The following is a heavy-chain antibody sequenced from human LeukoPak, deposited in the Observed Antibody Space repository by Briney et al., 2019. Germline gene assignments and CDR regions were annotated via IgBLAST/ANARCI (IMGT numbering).Heavy chain of an antibody. CDR1: GFTFDDYA. V-gene: IGHV3-9*01. J-gene: IGHJ5*02. CDR3: AKGNDYSNLNWFDP. Sequence: GRSLRLSCAASGFTFDDYAMHWVRQAPGKGLEWVSGISWNRGSIGYADSVKGRFTISRDNAKNSLYLQMNSLRAEDTALYYCAKGNDYSNLNWFDPWGQGTLVTVSS. D-gene: IGHD4-11*01. CDR2: ISWNRGSI.